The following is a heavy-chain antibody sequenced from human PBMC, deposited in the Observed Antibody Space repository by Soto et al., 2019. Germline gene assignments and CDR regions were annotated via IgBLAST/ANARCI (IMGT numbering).Heavy chain of an antibody. Sequence: SVKVSCKASGGTFSSYAISWVRQAPGQGLEWMGGIIPIFGTANYAQKFQGRVTITADESTSTTYMELSSLRSEDTAVYYCARAGLAAAGFNWFEPWGEGTLLTVRS. CDR1: GGTFSSYA. D-gene: IGHD6-13*01. V-gene: IGHV1-69*13. J-gene: IGHJ5*01. CDR2: IIPIFGTA. CDR3: ARAGLAAAGFNWFEP.